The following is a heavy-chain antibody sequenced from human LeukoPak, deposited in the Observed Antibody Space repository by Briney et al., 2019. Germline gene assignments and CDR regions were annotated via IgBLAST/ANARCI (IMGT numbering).Heavy chain of an antibody. V-gene: IGHV3-21*01. Sequence: PGGSLRLSCAASGFTFSGSTMNWVRQAPGKGLEWVSFISTSSSYIYYADSVRGRFTISRDNAKNSLYLHMNSLRAEDTAVYYCARDYGGSSPFDYWGQGTLVTVSS. CDR1: GFTFSGST. J-gene: IGHJ4*02. D-gene: IGHD4-23*01. CDR2: ISTSSSYI. CDR3: ARDYGGSSPFDY.